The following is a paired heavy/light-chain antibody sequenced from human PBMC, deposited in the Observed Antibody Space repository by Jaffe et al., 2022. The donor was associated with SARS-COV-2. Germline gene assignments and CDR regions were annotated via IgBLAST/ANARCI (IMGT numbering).Heavy chain of an antibody. Sequence: DVQLLESGGGLVLTGGSLRLSCAASGFSFSSFGMSWVRQAPGKGLEWVSYISNSGGSTYYADSVKGRFTTSRDNSNSTLYLEMSSLEIEDTAVYYCAKGSWEDVWGQGTTVTVSS. CDR2: ISNSGGST. J-gene: IGHJ6*02. V-gene: IGHV3-23*01. D-gene: IGHD1-26*01. CDR3: AKGSWEDV. CDR1: GFSFSSFG.
Light chain of an antibody. J-gene: IGKJ2*01. CDR3: LHHSTFPQT. CDR1: QGIGND. Sequence: DIQMTQSPSSLSASVGDRVTITCRASQGIGNDLGWYQQKPGKAPKRLIYAASSLDSGVPSRFSGSGSGTDFTLTISSLQPEDFATYYCLHHSTFPQTFGQGTKLEIK. V-gene: IGKV1-17*01. CDR2: AAS.